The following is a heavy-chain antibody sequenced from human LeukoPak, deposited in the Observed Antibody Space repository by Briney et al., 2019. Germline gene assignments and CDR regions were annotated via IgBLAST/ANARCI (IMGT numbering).Heavy chain of an antibody. CDR2: IKQDGSEK. V-gene: IGHV3-7*01. J-gene: IGHJ6*03. CDR1: GLTFSSYW. CDR3: ARVGVVPAAYYYYYMDV. Sequence: GGSLRLSCAASGLTFSSYWMSWVRQAPGKGLEWVANIKQDGSEKYYVDSVKGRFTISRDNAKNSLYLQMNSLRAEDTAVYYCARVGVVPAAYYYYYMDVWGKGTTVTVSS. D-gene: IGHD2-2*01.